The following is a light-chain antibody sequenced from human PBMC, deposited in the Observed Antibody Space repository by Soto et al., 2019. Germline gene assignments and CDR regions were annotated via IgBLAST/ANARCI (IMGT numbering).Light chain of an antibody. Sequence: QSVLTQPPSASGTPGQRVTISCSGGSSNIRSDTVNWYQQLPGTAPKLLIYRTNQRPSGVPDRFSGSRSGTSASLAISGLQSEDEADYYCSSYTSSSTLVFGGGTKLTVL. V-gene: IGLV1-44*01. CDR1: SSNIRSDT. CDR3: SSYTSSSTLV. CDR2: RTN. J-gene: IGLJ3*02.